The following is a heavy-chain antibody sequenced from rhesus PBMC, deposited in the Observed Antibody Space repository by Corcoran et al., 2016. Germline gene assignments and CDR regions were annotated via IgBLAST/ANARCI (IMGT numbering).Heavy chain of an antibody. D-gene: IGHD4-23*01. CDR2: IYGSGGIT. Sequence: QVQLQESGPRLVKPSETLSLTCAVSGGSISDSYYWSWLRQPPGKGLEWVGYIYGSGGITYYNPSLKSRVTMSTDTSRNQFSLKLSSVTAADTAVYYCARVDEYINAFDFWGQGLRVTVSS. CDR1: GGSISDSYY. J-gene: IGHJ3*01. CDR3: ARVDEYINAFDF. V-gene: IGHV4-106*01.